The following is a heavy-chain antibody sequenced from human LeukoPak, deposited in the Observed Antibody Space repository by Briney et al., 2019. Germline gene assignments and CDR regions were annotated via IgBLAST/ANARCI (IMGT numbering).Heavy chain of an antibody. Sequence: PGASLRLSCAASRFTFSRYSMNWVRQAPGKGLEWVSYISSSSSTMYYADSVKGRFTISRDSAKNSLYLQMNSLRVEDTAVYYCARDPYSGYDLQAFDYWGQGTLVTVSS. D-gene: IGHD5-12*01. J-gene: IGHJ4*02. CDR1: RFTFSRYS. CDR3: ARDPYSGYDLQAFDY. CDR2: ISSSSSTM. V-gene: IGHV3-48*01.